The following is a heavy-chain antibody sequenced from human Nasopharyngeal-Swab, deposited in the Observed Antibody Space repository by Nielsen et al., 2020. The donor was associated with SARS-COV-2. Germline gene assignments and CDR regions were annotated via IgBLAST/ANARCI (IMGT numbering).Heavy chain of an antibody. CDR2: ISAYNGNT. J-gene: IGHJ6*03. V-gene: IGHV1-18*04. CDR1: GYTFTSYG. D-gene: IGHD1-26*01. CDR3: ARERGSYSNAGGYYYYMDV. Sequence: ASVTVSCKASGYTFTSYGISWVRQAPGQGLEWMGWISAYNGNTNYAQKLQGRVTMTTDTSTSTAYMELRSLRSDDTAVYYCARERGSYSNAGGYYYYMDVWGKGTTVTVSS.